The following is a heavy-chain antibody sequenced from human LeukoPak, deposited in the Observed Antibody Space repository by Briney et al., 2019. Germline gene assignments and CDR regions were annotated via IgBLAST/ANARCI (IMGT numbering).Heavy chain of an antibody. Sequence: ASVKVSCKASGYTFTRYYMHWVRQAPGQGLEWMGKINPSGGSTSYAQKFQGRVTMTRDTSTSTVYMELSSLRSEDTAVYYCARDLRKGAFDIWGQGTMVTVSS. J-gene: IGHJ3*02. CDR1: GYTFTRYY. V-gene: IGHV1-46*01. D-gene: IGHD4-17*01. CDR2: INPSGGST. CDR3: ARDLRKGAFDI.